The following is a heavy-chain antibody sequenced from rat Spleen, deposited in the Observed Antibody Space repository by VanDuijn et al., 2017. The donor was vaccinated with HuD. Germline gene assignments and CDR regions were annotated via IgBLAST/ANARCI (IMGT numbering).Heavy chain of an antibody. D-gene: IGHD1-1*01. V-gene: IGHV5-25*01. CDR2: ITPGGDNS. CDR3: ARHGTINTMVRYYFDY. J-gene: IGHJ2*01. Sequence: EVQLVESGGGLVQPGRSMKLSCAASGFTFSNYYMAWVRQAPTKGLEWVASITPGGDNSYYRDSVKGRFTISREDAKSTLYLQMYSLRSEDTATYYCARHGTINTMVRYYFDYWGQGDMVTVSS. CDR1: GFTFSNYY.